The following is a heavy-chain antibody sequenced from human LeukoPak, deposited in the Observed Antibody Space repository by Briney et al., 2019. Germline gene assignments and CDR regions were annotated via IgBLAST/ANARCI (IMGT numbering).Heavy chain of an antibody. Sequence: PGGSLRLSCAASGFTFSSYAMSWVRQAPGKGLEWVSAISGSGGSTYYADSVKGRFTISRDNSKNTLYLQMNSLRAEDTAVYYCAKSSGRFLEWPASDYWGQGTLVTVSS. J-gene: IGHJ4*02. CDR2: ISGSGGST. V-gene: IGHV3-23*01. CDR1: GFTFSSYA. D-gene: IGHD3-3*01. CDR3: AKSSGRFLEWPASDY.